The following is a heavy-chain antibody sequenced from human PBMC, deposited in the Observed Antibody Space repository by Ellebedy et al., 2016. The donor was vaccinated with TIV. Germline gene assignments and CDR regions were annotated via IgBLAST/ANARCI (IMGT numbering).Heavy chain of an antibody. D-gene: IGHD6-13*01. CDR2: IIPIFGTA. Sequence: ASVKVSCKASGGTFSSYAISWVRQAPGQGLEWMGGIIPIFGTANYAQKFQGRVTITADESTSTAYMELSSLRSEDTAVYYCARSKTRLAAAGTLDYWGQGTLVTVSS. CDR3: ARSKTRLAAAGTLDY. CDR1: GGTFSSYA. V-gene: IGHV1-69*13. J-gene: IGHJ4*02.